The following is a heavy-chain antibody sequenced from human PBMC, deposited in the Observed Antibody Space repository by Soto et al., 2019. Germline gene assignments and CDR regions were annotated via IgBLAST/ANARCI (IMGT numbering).Heavy chain of an antibody. J-gene: IGHJ4*02. CDR2: IKSKTDGGTT. D-gene: IGHD3-10*01. V-gene: IGHV3-15*07. Sequence: EVQLVESGGGLVKPGGSLRLSCAASGFTISNAWMNWVRQAPGKGLEWVGRIKSKTDGGTTDYAAPVKGRFTISRDDSKHTLYLQMNSLKTEDTAVYYCTTFYGSGSYYNPEFDYWGQGTLVTVSS. CDR3: TTFYGSGSYYNPEFDY. CDR1: GFTISNAW.